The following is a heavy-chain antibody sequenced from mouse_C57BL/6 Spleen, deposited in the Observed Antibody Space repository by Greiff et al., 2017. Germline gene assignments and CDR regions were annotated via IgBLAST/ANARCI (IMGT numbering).Heavy chain of an antibody. J-gene: IGHJ3*01. CDR3: ARDYDGFAY. D-gene: IGHD2-4*01. Sequence: VQLQESGPGLVQPSQSLSITCTVSGFSFTSYCVHWVRQSPGKGLEWLGVIWSGGSTDYKAAFISRLSISKDNSKSQVCFRMNSLQADDTAIYYCARDYDGFAYWGQGTLVTVSA. CDR1: GFSFTSYC. V-gene: IGHV2-2*01. CDR2: IWSGGST.